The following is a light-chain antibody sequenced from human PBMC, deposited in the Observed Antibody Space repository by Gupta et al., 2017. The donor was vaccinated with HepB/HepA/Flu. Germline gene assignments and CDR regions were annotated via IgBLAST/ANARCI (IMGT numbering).Light chain of an antibody. CDR1: QSVLYTSNNNNY. V-gene: IGKV4-1*01. J-gene: IGKJ3*01. Sequence: DIVMTQSPDSLAVSLGERATINCKSSQSVLYTSNNNNYLAWYQQKPGPPPKLLIYWASTRESGVPDRFSGSGSGTDFTLTISSLQAEDVAVYYCHQYYASPFTFGPGTKVDIK. CDR3: HQYYASPFT. CDR2: WAS.